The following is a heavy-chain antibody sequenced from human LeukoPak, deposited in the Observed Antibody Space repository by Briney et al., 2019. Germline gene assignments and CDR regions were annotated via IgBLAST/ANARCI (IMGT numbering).Heavy chain of an antibody. CDR1: GFTFSSYA. CDR3: ARDLYGGNPPDY. D-gene: IGHD4-23*01. Sequence: GGSLRLSCAASGFTFSSYAMHWVRQAPGKGLEWVTVISYDGSNKYYADSVKGRFTISRDNSKNTLYLQMNSLRAKDTAVYYCARDLYGGNPPDYWGQGTLVTVSS. CDR2: ISYDGSNK. J-gene: IGHJ4*02. V-gene: IGHV3-30-3*01.